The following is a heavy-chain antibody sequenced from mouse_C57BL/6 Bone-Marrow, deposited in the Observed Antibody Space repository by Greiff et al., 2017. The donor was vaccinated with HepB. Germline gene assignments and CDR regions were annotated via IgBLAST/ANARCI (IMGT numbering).Heavy chain of an antibody. Sequence: QVQLQQPGAELVKPGASVKLSCKASGYTFTSYWMQWVNQRPGQGLEWIGEIDPSDSYTNYNQKFKGKATLTVDTSSSTAYMQLSSLTSEDSAVYYCARVTTVVAHWYFDVWGTGTTVTVSS. CDR2: IDPSDSYT. J-gene: IGHJ1*03. V-gene: IGHV1-50*01. CDR3: ARVTTVVAHWYFDV. D-gene: IGHD1-1*01. CDR1: GYTFTSYW.